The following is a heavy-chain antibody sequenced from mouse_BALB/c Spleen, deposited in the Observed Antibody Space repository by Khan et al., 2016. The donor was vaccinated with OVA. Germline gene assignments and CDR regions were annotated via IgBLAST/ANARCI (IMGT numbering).Heavy chain of an antibody. CDR3: TRGGYSGFAD. CDR2: INPSNGGT. J-gene: IGHJ3*01. CDR1: GYTFNSYY. V-gene: IGHV1S81*02. Sequence: QVQLKESGAELVKPGASVKLSCKASGYTFNSYYMYWVKQRPGQGLEWIGEINPSNGGTNFNEKFTSKATLTVDKSSSTAYMQLSSLTYEDSAVYYCTRGGYSGFADGGQGTLVTVSA. D-gene: IGHD2-14*01.